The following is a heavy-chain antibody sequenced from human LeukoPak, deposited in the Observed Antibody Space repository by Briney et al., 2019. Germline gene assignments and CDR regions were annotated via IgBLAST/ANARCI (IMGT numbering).Heavy chain of an antibody. V-gene: IGHV4-4*07. J-gene: IGHJ4*02. Sequence: PSETLSLTCTVSGASLNSYYWSWIRQPAGKGLEWIGRIYSGGSTNYNPALKSRVSLSVDTSKNQFSLRLSSLTGADTAVYYCAREGRYGDYEGYWGQGTLVTVSS. CDR3: AREGRYGDYEGY. D-gene: IGHD4-17*01. CDR2: IYSGGST. CDR1: GASLNSYY.